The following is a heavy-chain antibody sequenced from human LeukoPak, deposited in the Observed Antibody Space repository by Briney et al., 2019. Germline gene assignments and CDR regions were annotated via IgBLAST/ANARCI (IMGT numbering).Heavy chain of an antibody. V-gene: IGHV1-69*05. Sequence: SVKVSCKASGGTFSSYAISWVRQAPGQGLEWMGGIIPIFGTANYAQKFQGRVTITTDESTSTAYMELSSLRSEDTAVYYCARFNYYGSGSYYMGDAFDIWAKGQWSPSLQ. CDR1: GGTFSSYA. J-gene: IGHJ3*02. D-gene: IGHD3-10*01. CDR2: IIPIFGTA. CDR3: ARFNYYGSGSYYMGDAFDI.